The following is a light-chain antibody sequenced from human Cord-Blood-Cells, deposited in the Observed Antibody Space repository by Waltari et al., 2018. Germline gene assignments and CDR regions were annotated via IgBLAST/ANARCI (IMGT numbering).Light chain of an antibody. CDR1: KLGEKY. J-gene: IGLJ2*01. Sequence: SYELTQPPSVSVSPGQTASITCSGDKLGEKYACWYQQKPGPSPVLVIYQDSTRRSGSPERFSGSNSGNTATLTISGTQAMDEADYDCQTWNCSTVVFGGGTKLTI. CDR3: QTWNCSTVV. CDR2: QDS. V-gene: IGLV3-1*01.